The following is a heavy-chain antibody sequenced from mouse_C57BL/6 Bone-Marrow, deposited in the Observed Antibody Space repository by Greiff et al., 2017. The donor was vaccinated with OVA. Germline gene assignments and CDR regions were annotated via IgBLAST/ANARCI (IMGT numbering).Heavy chain of an antibody. D-gene: IGHD2-1*01. J-gene: IGHJ3*01. CDR1: GYAFSSYW. CDR2: IYPGDGDT. CDR3: ARRDGNYFWVWFAD. V-gene: IGHV1-80*01. Sequence: VQLQQSGAELVKPGASVKISCKASGYAFSSYWMNWVKQRPGKGLEWIGQIYPGDGDTNYNGKFKGKATLTADKSSSTAYLQLSSLKSEDSAVFSCARRDGNYFWVWFADWGHVTLVTVSA.